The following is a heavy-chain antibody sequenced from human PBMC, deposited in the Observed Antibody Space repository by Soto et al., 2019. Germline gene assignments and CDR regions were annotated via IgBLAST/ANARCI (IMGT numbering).Heavy chain of an antibody. CDR3: ARDDAEMVNYYYCGRDV. D-gene: IGHD5-18*01. J-gene: IGHJ6*02. Sequence: QVQLVESGGGVVQPGRSLRLSCAASGFTFSSYAMHWVRQAPGKGLEWVAVISYDGSNKYYADSVKGRFTISRDNSKNTLYLQLKSLRAEDTSVYYCARDDAEMVNYYYCGRDVWVQGPTVTVSS. CDR2: ISYDGSNK. V-gene: IGHV3-30-3*01. CDR1: GFTFSSYA.